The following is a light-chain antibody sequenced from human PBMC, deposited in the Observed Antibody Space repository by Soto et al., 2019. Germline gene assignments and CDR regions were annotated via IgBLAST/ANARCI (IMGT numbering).Light chain of an antibody. CDR2: GAS. V-gene: IGKV3-15*01. J-gene: IGKJ3*01. CDR1: QSVSSN. Sequence: EIVMTQSPATLSVSPGERATLSCRASQSVSSNLAWYQQIPGQAPRLLIYGASTRATGIPARFSGSGSGTEFNLTISSLQPEDFGVYYCQHYRTWPPFTFGPGTKVD. CDR3: QHYRTWPPFT.